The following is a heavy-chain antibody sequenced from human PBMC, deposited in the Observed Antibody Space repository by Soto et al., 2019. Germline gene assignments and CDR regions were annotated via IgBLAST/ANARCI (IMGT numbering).Heavy chain of an antibody. CDR3: AKGRGHDNTYPYYFGLDV. CDR1: GFTFENFV. J-gene: IGHJ6*02. CDR2: ISGSGGTK. Sequence: HPGGSLRLSCAASGFTFENFVMSWVRQAPGKGLEWVSTISGSGGTKWYAESVKGRFTTSRDNSKNTLYMQMNSLRVEDTAVYYCAKGRGHDNTYPYYFGLDVWGQGTTVTVSS. V-gene: IGHV3-23*01. D-gene: IGHD3-22*01.